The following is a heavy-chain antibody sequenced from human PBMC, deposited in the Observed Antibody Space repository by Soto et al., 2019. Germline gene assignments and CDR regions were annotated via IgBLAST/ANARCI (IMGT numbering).Heavy chain of an antibody. CDR1: GGTFSSYA. J-gene: IGHJ5*02. CDR3: ARDSPLAVAHNWFDP. CDR2: INAGNGNT. D-gene: IGHD6-19*01. Sequence: ASVKVSCKASGGTFSSYAISWVRQAPGQRLEWMGWINAGNGNTKYSQKFQGRVTITRDTSASTAYMELSSLRSEDTAVYYCARDSPLAVAHNWFDPWGQGTLVTVSS. V-gene: IGHV1-3*01.